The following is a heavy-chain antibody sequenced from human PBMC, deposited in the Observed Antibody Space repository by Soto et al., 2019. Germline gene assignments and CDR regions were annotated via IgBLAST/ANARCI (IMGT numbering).Heavy chain of an antibody. CDR1: GGSVSSGSYY. D-gene: IGHD3-22*01. CDR3: ARGNYYDSSGYYYVP. J-gene: IGHJ5*02. CDR2: INYSGST. Sequence: QVQLQESGPGRVKPSETLSLTCTVSGGSVSSGSYYWSWIRQPPGKGLEWSGFINYSGSTNYKPSHKSRVTISVDTSKNQFSLKLSSVTAADTAVYYCARGNYYDSSGYYYVPWGQGTLVTVSS. V-gene: IGHV4-61*01.